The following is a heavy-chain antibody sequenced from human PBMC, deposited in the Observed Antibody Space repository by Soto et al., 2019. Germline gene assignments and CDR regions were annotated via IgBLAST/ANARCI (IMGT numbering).Heavy chain of an antibody. D-gene: IGHD3-22*01. V-gene: IGHV1-69*04. J-gene: IGHJ4*02. CDR2: IISILGIP. Sequence: ASVKVSCKASGGTFSSYTISWVRQAPGQGLEWMGRIISILGIPNYAQRFQGRVTITADKSTSTAYMELSSLRYEDTAVYYCAREAHYYNSSGYYHFDNWGQGTPVTVSS. CDR3: AREAHYYNSSGYYHFDN. CDR1: GGTFSSYT.